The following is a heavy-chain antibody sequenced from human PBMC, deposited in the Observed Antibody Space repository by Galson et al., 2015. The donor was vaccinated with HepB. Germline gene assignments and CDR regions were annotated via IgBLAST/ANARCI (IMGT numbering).Heavy chain of an antibody. CDR2: ISTYNGNT. D-gene: IGHD1-26*01. CDR3: ARPGSYGAFDI. V-gene: IGHV1-18*01. J-gene: IGHJ3*02. Sequence: EWMGWISTYNGNTNYAQKLQGRVTMTTDTSTSTAYMELRSLRSDDTAVYYCARPGSYGAFDIWGQRTMVTVSS.